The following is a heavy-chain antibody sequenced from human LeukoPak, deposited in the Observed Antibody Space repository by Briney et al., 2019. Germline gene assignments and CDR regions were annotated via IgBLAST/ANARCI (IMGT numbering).Heavy chain of an antibody. Sequence: GGSLRLSCAASGFAASGFTFSTFGMHWVRQAPGKGLEWVAFIRYDGSNKYYADSVKGRFTISRDDSRNTLYLQMNSLRAEDTAAYYCAKGYYFDILSGYSSLDSWGQGTLVTVSS. CDR2: IRYDGSNK. CDR1: GFTFSTFG. CDR3: AKGYYFDILSGYSSLDS. V-gene: IGHV3-30*02. J-gene: IGHJ4*02. D-gene: IGHD3-9*01.